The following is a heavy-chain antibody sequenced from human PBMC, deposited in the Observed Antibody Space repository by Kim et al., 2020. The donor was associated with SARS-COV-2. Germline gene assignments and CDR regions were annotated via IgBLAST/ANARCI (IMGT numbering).Heavy chain of an antibody. Sequence: GGSLRLSCAASGLTLSNYWMHWVRQAPGKGLVWVSRINSDGTSITYADSVKGRFTISRDNAKSTLYLQMNSMRGEDTAVYYCARGWSISSGHGEGYWGQGTLVTVSS. V-gene: IGHV3-74*03. D-gene: IGHD6-19*01. CDR3: ARGWSISSGHGEGY. CDR2: INSDGTSI. CDR1: GLTLSNYW. J-gene: IGHJ4*02.